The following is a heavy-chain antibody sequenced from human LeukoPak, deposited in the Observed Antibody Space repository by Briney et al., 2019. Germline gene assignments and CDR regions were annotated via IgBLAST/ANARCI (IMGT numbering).Heavy chain of an antibody. Sequence: KSGGSLRLSCAASGFTFSSYAMSWVRQAPGKGLEWVSSISSSSSYIYYADSVKGRFTISRDNAKNSLYLQMNSLRAEDTAVYYCARVAYDAFDFWGQGTVVTVSS. CDR1: GFTFSSYA. J-gene: IGHJ3*01. V-gene: IGHV3-21*04. CDR3: ARVAYDAFDF. CDR2: ISSSSSYI.